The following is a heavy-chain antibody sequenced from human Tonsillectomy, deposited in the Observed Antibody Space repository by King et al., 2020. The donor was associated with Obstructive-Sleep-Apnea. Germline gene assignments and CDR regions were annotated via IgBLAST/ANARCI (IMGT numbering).Heavy chain of an antibody. Sequence: VQLVESGGGLVQPGGSLRLSCAASGFTASSNYVSWVRQAPGKGLEWVSALYSGGTTYYAGSVKGRFTISADNPKNTLYLQMNSLRVEDTAVYYCARQTSRSTTFDCWGHGTLVTVSS. V-gene: IGHV3-66*04. CDR2: LYSGGTT. CDR3: ARQTSRSTTFDC. J-gene: IGHJ4*01. CDR1: GFTASSNY. D-gene: IGHD6-13*01.